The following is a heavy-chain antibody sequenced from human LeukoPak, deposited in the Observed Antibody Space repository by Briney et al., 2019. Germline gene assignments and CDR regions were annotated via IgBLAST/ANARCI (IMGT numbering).Heavy chain of an antibody. D-gene: IGHD2-15*01. Sequence: GASVKVSCKASGGTFSTYAISWVRQAPGQGLEWIGRIIPILDIANYAQKFQGRVTITADKSTSTAYMELSSLRSEDTAVYYCATYCSGGPCYSNYWSQGTLVTVSS. CDR2: IIPILDIA. J-gene: IGHJ4*02. V-gene: IGHV1-69*04. CDR3: ATYCSGGPCYSNY. CDR1: GGTFSTYA.